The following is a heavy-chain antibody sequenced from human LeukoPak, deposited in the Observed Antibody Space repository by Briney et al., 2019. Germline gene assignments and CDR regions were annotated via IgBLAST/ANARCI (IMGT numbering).Heavy chain of an antibody. Sequence: GGSLRLSCAASGFTFSSYVMHWVRQAPGKGLEWVAVISYDGSNKYYADSVKGRFTISRDNSKNTLYVQTNSLRAEDTAVYYCAKGNQRGYSYGLDYWGQGTLVTVSS. CDR2: ISYDGSNK. D-gene: IGHD5-18*01. J-gene: IGHJ4*02. CDR1: GFTFSSYV. V-gene: IGHV3-30*18. CDR3: AKGNQRGYSYGLDY.